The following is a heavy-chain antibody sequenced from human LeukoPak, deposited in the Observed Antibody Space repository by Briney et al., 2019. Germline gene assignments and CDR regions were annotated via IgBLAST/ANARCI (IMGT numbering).Heavy chain of an antibody. CDR1: GGSFSGYY. V-gene: IGHV4-34*01. CDR2: INHSGST. Sequence: SETLSLTCAVYGGSFSGYYWSWIRQPPGKGLEWIGEINHSGSTNYNPSLKSRVTISVDTSKNQFSLKLSSVTAADTAVYYCARTKATYDYVWGSYRIAPGRAFDIWGLGTMVTVSS. D-gene: IGHD3-16*02. CDR3: ARTKATYDYVWGSYRIAPGRAFDI. J-gene: IGHJ3*02.